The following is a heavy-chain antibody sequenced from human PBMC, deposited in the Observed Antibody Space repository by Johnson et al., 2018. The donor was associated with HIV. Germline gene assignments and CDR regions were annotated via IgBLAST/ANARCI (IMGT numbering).Heavy chain of an antibody. J-gene: IGHJ3*02. CDR1: GFTFSSYG. CDR2: ISYDGSNK. D-gene: IGHD4-23*01. Sequence: QVQLVESGGGVVQPGGSLRLSCAASGFTFSSYGMHWVRQAPGKGLQWVAVISYDGSNKYYADSVKGRFTISRDNSKNTLYLQMNSLRAGDTAVYYCAREAQTHAFDIWGQGTMVTVSS. CDR3: AREAQTHAFDI. V-gene: IGHV3-33*05.